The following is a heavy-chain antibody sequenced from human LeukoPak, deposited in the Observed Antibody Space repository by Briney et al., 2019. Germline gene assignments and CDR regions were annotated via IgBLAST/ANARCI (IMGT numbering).Heavy chain of an antibody. D-gene: IGHD3-22*01. CDR2: IYYSGST. CDR1: GGPTTSYY. Sequence: SETLSLTCTVSGGPTTSYYWSWIRQPPGKGLEWIGYIYYSGSTNYNPSLKSRVTISVDTSKNHFSLKLSSLTAADTAVYYCARDTSGYRRGSFDYWGQGTLVTVSS. J-gene: IGHJ4*02. V-gene: IGHV4-59*01. CDR3: ARDTSGYRRGSFDY.